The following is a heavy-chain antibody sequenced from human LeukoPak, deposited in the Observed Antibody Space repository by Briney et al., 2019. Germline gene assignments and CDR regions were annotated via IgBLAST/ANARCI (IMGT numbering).Heavy chain of an antibody. CDR1: GFTFSSYA. J-gene: IGHJ4*02. D-gene: IGHD2-8*02. CDR3: TKAPLRSCSGAFCYPFDY. Sequence: PGGSLRLSCAASGFTFSSYAMSWVRQAPGKGLEWVSATVGGRPDTYHADSAKGRFTVSRDDSRSTLFLQMNSLRVEDTAVYYCTKAPLRSCSGAFCYPFDYWGQGTLVTVSS. V-gene: IGHV3-23*01. CDR2: TVGGRPDT.